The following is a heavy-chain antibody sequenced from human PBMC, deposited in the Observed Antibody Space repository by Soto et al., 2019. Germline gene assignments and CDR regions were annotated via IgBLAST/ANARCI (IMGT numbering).Heavy chain of an antibody. D-gene: IGHD5-18*01. CDR2: IYWDDDK. CDR1: GLSLSTSGVG. CDR3: AHRQSGYSYGPPYYYGMDV. J-gene: IGHJ6*02. Sequence: SGPTLVNPTQTLTLTCTFSGLSLSTSGVGVGWIRQPPGKALEWLALIYWDDDKRYSPSLKSRLTITKDTSKNQVVLTMTNMDPVDTATYYCAHRQSGYSYGPPYYYGMDVWGQGTTVTVSS. V-gene: IGHV2-5*02.